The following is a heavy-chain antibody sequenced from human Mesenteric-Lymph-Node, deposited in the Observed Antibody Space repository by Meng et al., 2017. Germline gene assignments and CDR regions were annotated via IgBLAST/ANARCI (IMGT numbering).Heavy chain of an antibody. CDR2: ISGSGGST. J-gene: IGHJ4*02. Sequence: GESLKISCAAPGFTFSSYAMSWVRQAPGKGLEWVSAISGSGGSTYYADSVKGRFTISRDNSKNTLYLQMNSLRAEDTAVYYCAKDRPRLLWFGEFGYYWGQGTLVTVSS. CDR3: AKDRPRLLWFGEFGYY. V-gene: IGHV3-23*01. D-gene: IGHD3-10*01. CDR1: GFTFSSYA.